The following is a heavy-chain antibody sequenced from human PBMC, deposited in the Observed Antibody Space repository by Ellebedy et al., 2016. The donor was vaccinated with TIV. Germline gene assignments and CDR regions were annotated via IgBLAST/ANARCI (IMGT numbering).Heavy chain of an antibody. D-gene: IGHD6-19*01. CDR1: GFTFSSYS. CDR3: ARGATGTAGGWYLGRYEYFQH. V-gene: IGHV3-48*02. J-gene: IGHJ1*01. CDR2: ISSGSNTI. Sequence: PGGSLRLSCVASGFTFSSYSMNWVRQAPGKGLEWVSYISSGSNTIYYADSVKGRFTISRDNAKNSVSLRMNRLRDEDSAVYYCARGATGTAGGWYLGRYEYFQHWGQGILVTVSS.